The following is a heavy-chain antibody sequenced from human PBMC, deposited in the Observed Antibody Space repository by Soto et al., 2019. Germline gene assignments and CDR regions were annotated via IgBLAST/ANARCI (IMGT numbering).Heavy chain of an antibody. Sequence: QVQLVESGGGVVQPGRSLRLSCAASGFTFSSYAMHWVRQAPGKGLEWVAVISYDGSNKYYADSVKGRFTISRDNSKNTLYLQMNSLRAEDTAVYYCARDGLGYYANPFASSNYGMDVWGQGTTVTVSS. CDR1: GFTFSSYA. CDR2: ISYDGSNK. D-gene: IGHD2-2*01. V-gene: IGHV3-30-3*01. J-gene: IGHJ6*02. CDR3: ARDGLGYYANPFASSNYGMDV.